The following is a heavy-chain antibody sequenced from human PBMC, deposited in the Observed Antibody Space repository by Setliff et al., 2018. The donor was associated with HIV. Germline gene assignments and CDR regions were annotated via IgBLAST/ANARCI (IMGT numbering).Heavy chain of an antibody. Sequence: LRLSCAASGFTFSTYWMSWVRQAPGKGPEWVANIQKDGSEKHYVDSMKGRFTISRDNAKKLVYLQMNSLRAEDTAIYYCARDRASSGYYARFDHWGQGTLVTVSS. CDR1: GFTFSTYW. CDR3: ARDRASSGYYARFDH. J-gene: IGHJ4*02. CDR2: IQKDGSEK. D-gene: IGHD3-22*01. V-gene: IGHV3-7*01.